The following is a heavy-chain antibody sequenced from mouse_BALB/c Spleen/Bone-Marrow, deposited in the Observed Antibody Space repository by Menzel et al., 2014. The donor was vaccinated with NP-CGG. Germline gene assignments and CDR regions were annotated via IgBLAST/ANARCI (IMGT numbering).Heavy chain of an antibody. Sequence: VQLKESGPELVKPGASVKISCKASGYSFTGYFMNWVMQSHGKSLEWIGRINPYNGDTFYNQKFKGKATLTVDKSSSTAHMELRSLASEDPAVYYCARPGDYDGFAYWGQGTLVTVSA. J-gene: IGHJ3*01. CDR1: GYSFTGYF. D-gene: IGHD2-4*01. CDR2: INPYNGDT. CDR3: ARPGDYDGFAY. V-gene: IGHV1-20*02.